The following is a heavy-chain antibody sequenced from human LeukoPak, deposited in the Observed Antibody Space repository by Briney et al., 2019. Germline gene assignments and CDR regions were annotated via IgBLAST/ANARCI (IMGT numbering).Heavy chain of an antibody. CDR1: GYTFASYY. J-gene: IGHJ4*02. Sequence: GASVKVSCKASGYTFASYYMHWVRQAPGQGLEWMGIINPSGGSTNYAQKFRGRVTMTRDTSTSTVYMELSRLSSEDTAVFFCARAHYCSGAKCYFDYWGQGTLVTVSS. V-gene: IGHV1-46*01. CDR2: INPSGGST. D-gene: IGHD2-15*01. CDR3: ARAHYCSGAKCYFDY.